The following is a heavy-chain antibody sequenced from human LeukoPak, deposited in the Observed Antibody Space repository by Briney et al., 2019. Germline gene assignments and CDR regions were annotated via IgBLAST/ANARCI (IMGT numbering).Heavy chain of an antibody. J-gene: IGHJ4*02. Sequence: ASVTVSCKASGYTFTGYYMHWVRQAPGQGLEWMGWINPNSGGTNYAQKFQGRVTMTRDTSISTAYMELSRLRSDDTAVYYCARSIAARPWGVDYWGQGTLVTVSS. CDR1: GYTFTGYY. CDR2: INPNSGGT. CDR3: ARSIAARPWGVDY. D-gene: IGHD6-6*01. V-gene: IGHV1-2*02.